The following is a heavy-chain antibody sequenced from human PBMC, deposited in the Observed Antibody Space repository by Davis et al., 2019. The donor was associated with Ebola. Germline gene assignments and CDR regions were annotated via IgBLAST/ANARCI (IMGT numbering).Heavy chain of an antibody. J-gene: IGHJ4*02. CDR1: GYTFTSYG. Sequence: AASVKVSCKASGYTFTSYGISWVRQAPGQGLEWMGIINPSGGTTIYAQRFQGRVTMTRDTSTSTVYMELRSLRSEGTAVYYCARDHIVLMVYASSPDFWGQGTLVTVSS. V-gene: IGHV1-46*01. D-gene: IGHD2-8*01. CDR3: ARDHIVLMVYASSPDF. CDR2: INPSGGTT.